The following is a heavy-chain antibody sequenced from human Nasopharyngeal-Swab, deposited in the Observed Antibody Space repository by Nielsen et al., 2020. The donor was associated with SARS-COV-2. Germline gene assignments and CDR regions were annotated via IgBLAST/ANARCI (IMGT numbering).Heavy chain of an antibody. J-gene: IGHJ4*02. CDR2: IYSGGSI. D-gene: IGHD6-19*01. V-gene: IGHV3-53*04. Sequence: WIRQPPGKGLEWVSVIYSGGSIYYADSVKGRFTISRHNSKNTLYLQMNSLRAEDTAVYYCARGFTGWYGYYFDYWGQGTLVTVSS. CDR3: ARGFTGWYGYYFDY.